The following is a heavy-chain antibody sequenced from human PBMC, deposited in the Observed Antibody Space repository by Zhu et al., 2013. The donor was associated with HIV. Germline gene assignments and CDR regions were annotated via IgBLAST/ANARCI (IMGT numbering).Heavy chain of an antibody. Sequence: QAQLVQSGVEVKKPGASVKVSCKASGFSLTTYGISWVRQAPGQGLEWLGWIGAYNGNTNYAQNLQGRVTMTTDTSTSTVYMELRSLTSDDTAVLYCARDPYDSSGYRGSYYYYGMDVWGQGTTVTVSS. D-gene: IGHD3-22*01. CDR1: GFSLTTYG. CDR3: ARDPYDSSGYRGSYYYYGMDV. J-gene: IGHJ6*02. V-gene: IGHV1-18*04. CDR2: IGAYNGNT.